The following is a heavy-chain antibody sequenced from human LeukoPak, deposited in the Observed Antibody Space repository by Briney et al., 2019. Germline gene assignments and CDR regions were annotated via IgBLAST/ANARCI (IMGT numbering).Heavy chain of an antibody. J-gene: IGHJ6*03. V-gene: IGHV3-30*02. CDR3: EKGTWFGELVYYYYMDV. Sequence: AGGSLRLSCAASGFTFSSYAMHWVRQAPGKGLEWVAFIRYDGSNKYYADSVKGRFTISRDNSKNTLYLQMNSLRAEDTAVYYCEKGTWFGELVYYYYMDVWGKGTTVTISS. CDR1: GFTFSSYA. D-gene: IGHD3-10*01. CDR2: IRYDGSNK.